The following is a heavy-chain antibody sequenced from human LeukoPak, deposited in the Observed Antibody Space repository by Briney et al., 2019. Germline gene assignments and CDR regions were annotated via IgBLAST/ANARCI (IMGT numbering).Heavy chain of an antibody. CDR3: ARELYSSSSGGNWFDP. D-gene: IGHD6-6*01. J-gene: IGHJ5*02. CDR2: INPNSGGT. V-gene: IGHV1-2*02. Sequence: ASVKVSCKASGYTFTGYYMHWVRQAPGQGLEWMGWINPNSGGTNYAQKCQGRVTMTRDTSISTAYMELSRLRSDDTAVYYCARELYSSSSGGNWFDPWGQGTLVTVPS. CDR1: GYTFTGYY.